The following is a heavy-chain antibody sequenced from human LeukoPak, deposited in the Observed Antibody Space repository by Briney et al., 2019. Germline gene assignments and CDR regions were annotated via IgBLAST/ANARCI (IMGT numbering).Heavy chain of an antibody. CDR1: GGSISSGDYY. Sequence: PSETLSLTCTVSGGSISSGDYYWSWIRQPPGKALEWIGSMYYTGDTKYNPSLKSRVTISMDTSKNQFSLNLSSVNAADTAVYYCTRDPPRFGDPDGFDIWGQGTKVTVSS. D-gene: IGHD3-10*01. V-gene: IGHV4-39*07. CDR3: TRDPPRFGDPDGFDI. CDR2: MYYTGDT. J-gene: IGHJ3*02.